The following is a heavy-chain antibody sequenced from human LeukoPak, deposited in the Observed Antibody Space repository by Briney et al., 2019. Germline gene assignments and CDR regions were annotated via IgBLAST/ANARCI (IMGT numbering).Heavy chain of an antibody. CDR3: VKAPAPYSSPRNYFDY. CDR2: ISSNGGST. V-gene: IGHV3-64D*06. CDR1: GFTFSSYA. D-gene: IGHD6-13*01. J-gene: IGHJ4*02. Sequence: GGSLRLSCSASGFTFSSYAMHWVRQAPGKGLEYVSAISSNGGSTYYADSVKGRFTISRDNSKNTLYLQMSSLRAEDTAVYYCVKAPAPYSSPRNYFDYWGREPLVTVSS.